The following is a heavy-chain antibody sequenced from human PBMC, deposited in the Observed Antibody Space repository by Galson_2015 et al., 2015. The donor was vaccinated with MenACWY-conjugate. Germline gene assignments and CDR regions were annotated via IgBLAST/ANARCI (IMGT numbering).Heavy chain of an antibody. CDR3: ARISQPGRTVGDFDY. CDR1: GFSFSDYG. V-gene: IGHV3-33*01. D-gene: IGHD1-26*01. CDR2: IWYDGRDK. J-gene: IGHJ4*02. Sequence: SLRLSCAASGFSFSDYGMNWVRQAPGKGLEWVAVIWYDGRDKYYADSVKGRFTISRDNSKKTLFLDMNTVSAEDTAVYYCARISQPGRTVGDFDYWGQGTLVTVSS.